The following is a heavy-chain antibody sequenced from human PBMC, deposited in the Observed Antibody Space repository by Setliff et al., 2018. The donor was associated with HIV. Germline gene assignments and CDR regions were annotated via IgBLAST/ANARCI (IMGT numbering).Heavy chain of an antibody. CDR1: GGSISTDY. Sequence: SQTLSLTCTVSGGSISTDYWTWVRQSAGKGLEWIGRIQTSEGTKYNPSLNSRVTVSIDTPKNQFSLDLTSVTAADTAVYYCARGGYGSGNAYYFADWGQGTLVTVSS. D-gene: IGHD3-10*01. CDR2: IQTSEGT. V-gene: IGHV4-4*07. J-gene: IGHJ4*02. CDR3: ARGGYGSGNAYYFAD.